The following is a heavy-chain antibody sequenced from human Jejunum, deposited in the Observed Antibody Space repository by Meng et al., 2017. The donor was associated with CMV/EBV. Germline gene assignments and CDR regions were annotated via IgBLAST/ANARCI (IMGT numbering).Heavy chain of an antibody. Sequence: SWAVAGLAVSSAYMTWVRQAPGKGLEWVSVTYTNGYTDHADSVRGRFTVSRDNFKNMVFLQMNSLRVEDTAIYYCTTHSGGYWGQGTLVTVSS. J-gene: IGHJ4*02. CDR2: TYTNGYT. V-gene: IGHV3-53*01. CDR1: GLAVSSAY. CDR3: TTHSGGY.